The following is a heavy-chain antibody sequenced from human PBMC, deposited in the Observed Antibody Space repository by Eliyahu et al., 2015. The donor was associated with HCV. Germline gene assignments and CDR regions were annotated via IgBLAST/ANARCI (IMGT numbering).Heavy chain of an antibody. D-gene: IGHD6-13*01. V-gene: IGHV3-21*01. CDR1: GXXFSSYS. CDR2: ISSSSSYI. J-gene: IGHJ3*02. Sequence: EVQLVESGGGLVKPGGSLRLXCAASGXXFSSYSXNWVRQAPGKGLEWVSSISSSSSYIYYADSVKGRFTISRDNAKNSLYLQMNSLRAEDTAVYYCARASWPHAAGRDAFDIWGQGTMVTVSS. CDR3: ARASWPHAAGRDAFDI.